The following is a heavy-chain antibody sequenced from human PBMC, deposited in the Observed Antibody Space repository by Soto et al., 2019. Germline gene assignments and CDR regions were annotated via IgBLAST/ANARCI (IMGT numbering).Heavy chain of an antibody. CDR1: GFSFGGYA. J-gene: IGHJ6*02. CDR2: VSGGGTST. D-gene: IGHD1-26*01. V-gene: IGHV3-23*04. CDR3: AKWGGYYAYYSEMDV. Sequence: EVQLVESGGDFVQPGGSLRLSSAGYGFSFGGYAMSWVRQAPGKGLEWISGVSGGGTSTYYAGSVKGRFTISRDSSVVYLQMNSLRADDTAVYYCAKWGGYYAYYSEMDVWGRGTTVTVSS.